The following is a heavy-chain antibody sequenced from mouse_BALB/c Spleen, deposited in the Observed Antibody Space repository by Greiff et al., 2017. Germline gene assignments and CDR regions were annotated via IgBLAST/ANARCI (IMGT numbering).Heavy chain of an antibody. CDR2: ISSGGST. D-gene: IGHD1-1*01. V-gene: IGHV5-6-5*01. CDR3: AREGYYGSNYFDY. J-gene: IGHJ2*01. CDR1: GFTFSSYA. Sequence: EVHLVESGGGLVKPGGSLKLSCAASGFTFSSYAMSWVRQTPEKRLEWVASISSGGSTYYPDSVKGRFTISRDNARNILYLQMSSLRSEDTAMYYCAREGYYGSNYFDYWGQGTTLTVSS.